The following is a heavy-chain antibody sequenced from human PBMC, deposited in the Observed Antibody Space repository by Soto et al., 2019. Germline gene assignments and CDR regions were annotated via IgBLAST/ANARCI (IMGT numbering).Heavy chain of an antibody. Sequence: ASVKVSCKVSGYTLTELSMHWVRQAPGKGLEWMGGFDPEDGETIYAQKFQGRVTMTEDTSTDTAYMELSSLRSEDTAVYYCATEVDDVDTAMEFDYWGQGTLVTVSS. CDR3: ATEVDDVDTAMEFDY. J-gene: IGHJ4*02. CDR2: FDPEDGET. V-gene: IGHV1-24*01. D-gene: IGHD5-18*01. CDR1: GYTLTELS.